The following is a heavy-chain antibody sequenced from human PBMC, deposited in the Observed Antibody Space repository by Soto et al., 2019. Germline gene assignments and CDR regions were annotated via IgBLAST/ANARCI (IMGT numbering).Heavy chain of an antibody. J-gene: IGHJ4*02. Sequence: GGSLRLSCAASGFTFSSYGMHWVRQAPGKGLEWVSVIYSGGSTYYADSVKGRFTISRDNSKNTLYLQMNSLRAEDTAVYYCASDMVDMGSYGYWGQGTLVTVSS. D-gene: IGHD3-16*01. CDR3: ASDMVDMGSYGY. CDR2: IYSGGST. CDR1: GFTFSSYG. V-gene: IGHV3-66*01.